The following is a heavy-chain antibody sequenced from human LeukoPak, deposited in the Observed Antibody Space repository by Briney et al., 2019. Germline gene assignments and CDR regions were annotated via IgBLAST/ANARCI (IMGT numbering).Heavy chain of an antibody. V-gene: IGHV1-18*01. J-gene: IGHJ4*02. Sequence: GASVKVSCKASGYAFTTFGIMWVRQASGQGLEWMGWISTSKTYTRYAQKVQGRATLTTDPSTSTAYLELTSLTSDDTAVYFYARASDTSWPFDFWGQGTKVTVSS. CDR3: ARASDTSWPFDF. CDR2: ISTSKTYT. D-gene: IGHD2-2*01. CDR1: GYAFTTFG.